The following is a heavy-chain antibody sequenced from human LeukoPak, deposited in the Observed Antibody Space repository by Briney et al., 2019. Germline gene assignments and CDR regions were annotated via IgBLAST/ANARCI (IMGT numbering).Heavy chain of an antibody. CDR1: GGSFSGYY. CDR3: ARGPSLWFGELSSDY. V-gene: IGHV4-34*01. Sequence: SETLSLTCAVYGGSFSGYYGSWIRQPPGKGLEWIGEINHSGSTNYNPSLKSRVTISVDTSKNQFSLKLSSVTAADTAVYYCARGPSLWFGELSSDYWGQGTLVTVSS. D-gene: IGHD3-10*01. J-gene: IGHJ4*02. CDR2: INHSGST.